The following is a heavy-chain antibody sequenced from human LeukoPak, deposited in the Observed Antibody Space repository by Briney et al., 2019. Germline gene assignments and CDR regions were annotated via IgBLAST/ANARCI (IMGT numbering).Heavy chain of an antibody. CDR1: GFTFSDYW. J-gene: IGHJ4*02. CDR3: ARVAGIAAEGLFDY. CDR2: INQDGSEI. V-gene: IGHV3-7*01. D-gene: IGHD6-13*01. Sequence: PGGSLRLSCAASGFTFSDYWMSWVRQAPGRGLEWVAYINQDGSEIFYVDSMKGRFTSSRDNAKNSLFLQMNSLRAEDTAVYYCARVAGIAAEGLFDYWGQGTLVTVSS.